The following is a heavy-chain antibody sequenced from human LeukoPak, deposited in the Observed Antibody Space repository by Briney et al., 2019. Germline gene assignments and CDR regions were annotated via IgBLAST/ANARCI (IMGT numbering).Heavy chain of an antibody. D-gene: IGHD6-13*01. Sequence: SVKVSCKASGGTFSSYAISWVQQAPGQGLEWMGGIIPIFGTANYAQKFQGRVTITADESTSTAYMELSSLRSEDTAVYYCAREGIQQQLGWFDPWGQGTLVTVSS. CDR2: IIPIFGTA. J-gene: IGHJ5*02. CDR3: AREGIQQQLGWFDP. CDR1: GGTFSSYA. V-gene: IGHV1-69*13.